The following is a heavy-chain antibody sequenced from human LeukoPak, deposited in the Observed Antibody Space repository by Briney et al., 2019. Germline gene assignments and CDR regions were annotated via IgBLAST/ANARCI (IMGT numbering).Heavy chain of an antibody. J-gene: IGHJ4*02. CDR1: GFTFSSYA. CDR3: ARTTMVRGADLYYFDY. CDR2: ISGSGGST. Sequence: PGGSLRLSCAASGFTFSSYAMSWVRQAPGKGLEWVSAISGSGGSTYYADSVKGRFTISRDNSKNTLYLQMNSLRAEDTAVYYCARTTMVRGADLYYFDYWGQGTLVTVSS. D-gene: IGHD3-10*01. V-gene: IGHV3-23*01.